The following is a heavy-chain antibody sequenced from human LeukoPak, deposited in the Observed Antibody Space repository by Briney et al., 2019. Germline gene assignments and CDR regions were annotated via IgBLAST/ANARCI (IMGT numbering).Heavy chain of an antibody. D-gene: IGHD2-21*01. Sequence: PSETLSLTXTVSGGSISSGSYYWSWIGQPAGKGLEWIGRIYTSGSTNYNPSLKSRVTISVDTSKNQFSLKLSSVTAADTAVYYCAREGLFLDPWGQGTLVTVSS. CDR3: AREGLFLDP. J-gene: IGHJ5*02. V-gene: IGHV4-61*02. CDR1: GGSISSGSYY. CDR2: IYTSGST.